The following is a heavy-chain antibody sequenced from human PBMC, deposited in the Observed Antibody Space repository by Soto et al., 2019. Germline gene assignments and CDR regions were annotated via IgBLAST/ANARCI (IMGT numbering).Heavy chain of an antibody. J-gene: IGHJ4*02. Sequence: EVQLLESGGGLVQPGGSLRLSCAASGFTFSSYDMSWVRQAPGKGLEWVSAITGSGGRTYYADSVKGRVTISRDNYKKTLYVQINSLRAEDTAVYYCAKERGYSYGGEWGKGTLVNVSS. CDR2: ITGSGGRT. CDR3: AKERGYSYGGE. D-gene: IGHD5-18*01. CDR1: GFTFSSYD. V-gene: IGHV3-23*01.